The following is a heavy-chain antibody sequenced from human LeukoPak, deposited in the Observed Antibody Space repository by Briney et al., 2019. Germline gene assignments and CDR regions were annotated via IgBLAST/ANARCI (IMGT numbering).Heavy chain of an antibody. J-gene: IGHJ6*02. Sequence: SETLSLTCTVSGGSISSYYWSWIRQPPGKGLEWIGYIYYSGSTNYNPSLKSRVTISGDTSKNQFSLKLSSVTAADTAVYHCARDRSITIFEDGMDVWGQGTTVTVSS. V-gene: IGHV4-59*01. CDR3: ARDRSITIFEDGMDV. CDR1: GGSISSYY. CDR2: IYYSGST. D-gene: IGHD3-3*01.